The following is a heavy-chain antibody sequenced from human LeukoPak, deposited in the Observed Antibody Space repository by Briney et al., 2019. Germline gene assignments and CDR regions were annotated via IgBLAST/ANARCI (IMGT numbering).Heavy chain of an antibody. CDR2: IKVDGTEK. J-gene: IGHJ4*02. D-gene: IGHD1-1*01. CDR1: GFSFTVYW. Sequence: GESLRLSCAASGFSFTVYWMSWVRQAPGKGLEWVSNIKVDGTEKYYVDSVKGRFTISRDNAKNSLSLQMRGLSGDRTGLYYCARDWNGSGTAFDHWGQGTLVTVSS. V-gene: IGHV3-7*05. CDR3: ARDWNGSGTAFDH.